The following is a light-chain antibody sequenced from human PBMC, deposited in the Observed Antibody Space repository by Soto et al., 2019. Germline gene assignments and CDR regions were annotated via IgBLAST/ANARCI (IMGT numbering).Light chain of an antibody. CDR1: QSVSSSY. CDR3: QQYGSSPC. Sequence: EIVLTQSPGTQSLSPGERATLSCRASQSVSSSYLAWYQQKPGQAPRLLIYGASSRATGIPDRFSGSGSGTDFTLTISRLEPEDFAVYYCQQYGSSPCFGQGTKLEIK. J-gene: IGKJ2*03. V-gene: IGKV3-20*01. CDR2: GAS.